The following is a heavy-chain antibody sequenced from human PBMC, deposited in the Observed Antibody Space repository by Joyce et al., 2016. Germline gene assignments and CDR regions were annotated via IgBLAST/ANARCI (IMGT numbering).Heavy chain of an antibody. CDR1: GYNFTSHW. CDR3: ARLEMSADY. D-gene: IGHD5-24*01. CDR2: IYPGDSDT. V-gene: IGHV5-51*01. Sequence: DVQLVQSGPEVKKPGESLKISCKVSGYNFTSHWIGWVRQMPDKGLQLMGIIYPGDSDTRYIPPFQGQVTISVDKSIDTAYLQWSSLKASDTAMYFCARLEMSADYWGQGTLVTISS. J-gene: IGHJ4*02.